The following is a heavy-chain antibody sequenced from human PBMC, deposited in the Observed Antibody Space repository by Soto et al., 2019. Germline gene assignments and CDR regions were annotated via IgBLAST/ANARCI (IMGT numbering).Heavy chain of an antibody. CDR3: AKGVHGIAVAGPNWVN. V-gene: IGHV3-23*01. CDR1: GFTFSSYA. J-gene: IGHJ4*02. Sequence: GGSQRLSCAASGFTFSSYAMSWVRQAPGKGLEWVSAISGSGGSTYYADSVKGRFTISRDNSKNTLYLQMNSLRAEDTAVYYCAKGVHGIAVAGPNWVNWGQGTLVTVSS. D-gene: IGHD6-19*01. CDR2: ISGSGGST.